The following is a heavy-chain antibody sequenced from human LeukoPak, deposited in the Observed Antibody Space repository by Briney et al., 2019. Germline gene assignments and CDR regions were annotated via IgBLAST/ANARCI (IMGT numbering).Heavy chain of an antibody. J-gene: IGHJ4*02. CDR2: NSAYNGNT. V-gene: IGHV1-18*01. Sequence: ASVKVSCKASGYTFTSYGISWVRQAPGQGLEWMGWNSAYNGNTNYAQKLQGRVTMTTDTSTSTAYMGLRSLRSDDTAVYYCARSRGRYSSGWWGIDYWGQGTLVTVSS. D-gene: IGHD6-19*01. CDR1: GYTFTSYG. CDR3: ARSRGRYSSGWWGIDY.